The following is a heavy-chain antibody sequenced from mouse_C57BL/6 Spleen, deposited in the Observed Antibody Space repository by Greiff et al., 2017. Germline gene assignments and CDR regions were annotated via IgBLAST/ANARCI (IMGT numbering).Heavy chain of an antibody. D-gene: IGHD1-1*01. CDR3: AREDYYGHYFDY. Sequence: VKLMESGAELARPGASVKMSCKASGYTFTSYTMHWVKQRPGQGLEWIGYINPSSGYTKYNQKFKYKATLTADKSSSTAYMQLSSLTSEDSAVYDCAREDYYGHYFDYWSQGTTHTVSS. CDR1: GYTFTSYT. V-gene: IGHV1-4*01. J-gene: IGHJ2*01. CDR2: INPSSGYT.